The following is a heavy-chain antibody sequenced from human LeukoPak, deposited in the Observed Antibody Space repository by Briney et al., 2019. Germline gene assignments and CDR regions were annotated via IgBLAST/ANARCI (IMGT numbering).Heavy chain of an antibody. J-gene: IGHJ4*02. CDR3: ARSPSLHGLVRGVGRKKYFDY. D-gene: IGHD3-10*01. CDR2: INHSGST. CDR1: GGSISSSSYY. V-gene: IGHV4-39*07. Sequence: SETLSLTCTVSGGSISSSSYYWGWIRQPPGKGLEWIGEINHSGSTNYNPSLKSRVTISVDTSKNQFSLKLSSVTAADTAVYYCARSPSLHGLVRGVGRKKYFDYWGQGTLVTVSS.